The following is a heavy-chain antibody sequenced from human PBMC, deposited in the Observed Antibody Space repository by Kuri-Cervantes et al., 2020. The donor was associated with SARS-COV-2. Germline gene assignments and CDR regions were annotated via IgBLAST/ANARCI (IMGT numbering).Heavy chain of an antibody. Sequence: GESLKISCAASGFTFSSYWMSWVRQAPGKGLEWVANIKQDGSEKYYVDSVKGRFTISRDNAKNSLYLQMNSLRAEDTAVYYCAKSHGRIVPAATTAFDIWGQGTMVTVSS. J-gene: IGHJ3*02. V-gene: IGHV3-7*03. CDR1: GFTFSSYW. CDR3: AKSHGRIVPAATTAFDI. D-gene: IGHD2-2*01. CDR2: IKQDGSEK.